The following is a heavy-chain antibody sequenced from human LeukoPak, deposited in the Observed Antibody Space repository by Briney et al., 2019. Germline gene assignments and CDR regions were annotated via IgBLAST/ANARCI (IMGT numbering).Heavy chain of an antibody. CDR2: IKSKTDGGTT. Sequence: GGSLRLSCAASGFTFSHAWMNWVRQAPGKGLEWVGHIKSKTDGGTTDYAALVKGRFTISRDDSKNTLYLQMNSLKTEDTAVYYCTTPLSYVWGIYSRFDYWGQGTLVTVPS. J-gene: IGHJ4*02. CDR3: TTPLSYVWGIYSRFDY. V-gene: IGHV3-15*01. CDR1: GFTFSHAW. D-gene: IGHD3-16*01.